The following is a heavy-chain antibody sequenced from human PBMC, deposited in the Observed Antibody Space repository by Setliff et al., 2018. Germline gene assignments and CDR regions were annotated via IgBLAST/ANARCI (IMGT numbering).Heavy chain of an antibody. CDR3: ARGDYYDSSAYSPDTFDI. V-gene: IGHV4-39*01. Sequence: SETLSLTCTVSGASISANHYWGWIRQTPGKGLEWIGSISYGGNTYYDPSLKSRVTIFADTSRNQFSVQLSSVTAADTAVYYCARGDYYDSSAYSPDTFDIWGQGTMVTVSS. D-gene: IGHD3-22*01. CDR1: GASISANHY. CDR2: ISYGGNT. J-gene: IGHJ3*02.